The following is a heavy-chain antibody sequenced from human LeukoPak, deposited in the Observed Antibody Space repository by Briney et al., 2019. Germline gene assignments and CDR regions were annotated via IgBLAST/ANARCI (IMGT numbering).Heavy chain of an antibody. V-gene: IGHV1-69*04. CDR3: ARSAGSYPAPDTYYFDY. Sequence: ASVKVSCKASGGTFSSYAISWVRQAPGQGLEWMGRIIPILGIANYAQKFQGRVTITADKSTSTAYMELSSLRSEDTAVYYCARSAGSYPAPDTYYFDYWGQGTLVTVSS. CDR1: GGTFSSYA. CDR2: IIPILGIA. D-gene: IGHD1-26*01. J-gene: IGHJ4*02.